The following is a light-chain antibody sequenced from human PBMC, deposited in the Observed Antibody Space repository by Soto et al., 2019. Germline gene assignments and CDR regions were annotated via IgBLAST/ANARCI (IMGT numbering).Light chain of an antibody. CDR3: QQYGSSGT. J-gene: IGKJ1*01. CDR2: GAS. V-gene: IGKV3-20*01. Sequence: ASQSVSNNYLAWYQQKPGQAPRLLIYGASNRATGIPDRFSGSGSGADFTLTISRLEPEDFAVYYCQQYGSSGTFGQGTKVDIK. CDR1: QSVSNNY.